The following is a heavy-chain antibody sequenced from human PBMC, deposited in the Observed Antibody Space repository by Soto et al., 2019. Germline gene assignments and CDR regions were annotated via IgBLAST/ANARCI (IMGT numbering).Heavy chain of an antibody. D-gene: IGHD1-26*01. CDR3: ARENSGSYLGAFDI. Sequence: RLSCAASGFTFSSYAMHWVRQAPGKGLEWVAVISYDGSNKYYADSVKGRFTISRDNSKNTLYLQMNSLRAEDTAVYYCARENSGSYLGAFDIWGQGTMVTVSS. CDR2: ISYDGSNK. CDR1: GFTFSSYA. V-gene: IGHV3-30-3*01. J-gene: IGHJ3*02.